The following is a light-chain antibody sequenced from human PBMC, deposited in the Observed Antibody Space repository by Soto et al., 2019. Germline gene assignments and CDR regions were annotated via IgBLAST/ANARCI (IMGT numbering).Light chain of an antibody. CDR2: DDD. J-gene: IGLJ1*01. CDR1: SSNIGGNS. CDR3: GSWDSSLSAYV. Sequence: VLTQPPSVSAAPGQKVTISCSGSSSNIGGNSVSWYQQLPGTAPKLLIYDDDKRPPGIPDRFSGSKSGTSATLGITGFQTGDEADYYCGSWDSSLSAYVFATGTKVTVL. V-gene: IGLV1-51*01.